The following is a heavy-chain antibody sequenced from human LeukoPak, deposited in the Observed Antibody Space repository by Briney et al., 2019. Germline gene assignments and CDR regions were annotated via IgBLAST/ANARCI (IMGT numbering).Heavy chain of an antibody. Sequence: SVKVSCKASGGTFSSYTISWVRQAPGQGLEWMGRIIPILGIANYAQKFQGRVTITADKSTSTAYMELSSLRSEDTAVYHCARAPGAGINHVDQWGQGTLVTVSS. CDR3: ARAPGAGINHVDQ. J-gene: IGHJ4*02. D-gene: IGHD1-14*01. CDR1: GGTFSSYT. CDR2: IIPILGIA. V-gene: IGHV1-69*02.